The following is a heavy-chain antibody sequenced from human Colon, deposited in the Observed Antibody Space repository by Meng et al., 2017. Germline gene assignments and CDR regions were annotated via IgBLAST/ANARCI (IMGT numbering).Heavy chain of an antibody. J-gene: IGHJ4*02. CDR3: ARVTYDDSRGYYGTDY. V-gene: IGHV4-34*01. CDR2: VSHTGDT. Sequence: QGQVQEWGAGLLNPSETLSLPCAVRGGYFSIYYWSWIRQPPGKELEWIGEVSHTGDTNYNPSLDSRVTISVDTSKNQFSLKLDSVTAADTAVYYCARVTYDDSRGYYGTDYWGQGTLVTVSS. D-gene: IGHD3-22*01. CDR1: GGYFSIYY.